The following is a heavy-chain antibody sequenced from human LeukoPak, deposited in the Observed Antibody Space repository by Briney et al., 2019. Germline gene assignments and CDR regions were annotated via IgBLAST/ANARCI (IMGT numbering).Heavy chain of an antibody. CDR2: IYYSGSA. Sequence: SETLSLTCSVSGGSISNYYWSWIRQPPGKGLEWIGHIYYSGSANYNPSLKSRVTISVDTSKNRFSLKLSSVTAADTAVCYCATEGDSSGYFDYWGQGTLVTVSS. CDR3: ATEGDSSGYFDY. CDR1: GGSISNYY. V-gene: IGHV4-59*12. D-gene: IGHD3-22*01. J-gene: IGHJ4*02.